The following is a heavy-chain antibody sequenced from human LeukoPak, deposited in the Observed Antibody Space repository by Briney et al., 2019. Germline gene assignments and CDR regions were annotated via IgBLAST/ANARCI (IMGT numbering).Heavy chain of an antibody. D-gene: IGHD1-26*01. CDR3: ARTKRGSPDGFDY. CDR2: IIPIFGTT. CDR1: GGTFSSYA. Sequence: RASVKVSCKASGGTFSSYAISWVRQAPGQGLEWMGGIIPIFGTTNYAQKFQGRVTITADKSTSTAYMELSSLRSEDTAVYYCARTKRGSPDGFDYWGQGTLVTVSS. V-gene: IGHV1-69*06. J-gene: IGHJ4*02.